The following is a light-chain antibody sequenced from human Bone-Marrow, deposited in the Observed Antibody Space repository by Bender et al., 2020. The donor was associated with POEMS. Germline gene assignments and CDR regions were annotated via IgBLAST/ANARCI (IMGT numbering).Light chain of an antibody. Sequence: QSVLTQPPSASGTPGQRVTISCSGTDSNIPRNPANWYQVVPGSAPKLVIHTTNQRPSGVPDRFSGSKSGNTASLTVSGLQAEDEADYYWSSCAGGNTVVVGGGNRLSVL. CDR2: TTN. CDR1: DSNIPRNP. CDR3: SSCAGGNTVV. J-gene: IGLJ2*01. V-gene: IGLV1-44*01.